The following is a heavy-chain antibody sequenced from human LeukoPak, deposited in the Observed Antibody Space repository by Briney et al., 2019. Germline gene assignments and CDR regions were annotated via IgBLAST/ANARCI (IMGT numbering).Heavy chain of an antibody. CDR2: IYYSGST. V-gene: IGHV4-59*01. CDR3: ARSAMARGVTPFDP. D-gene: IGHD3-10*01. Sequence: SETLSLTCTVSGGSISSYYWSWIRQPPGKGLEWIGYIYYSGSTNYNPSLKSRVTISVVTSKNQFSLKLSSVTAADTAVYYCARSAMARGVTPFDPWGQGTLVTVPS. J-gene: IGHJ5*02. CDR1: GGSISSYY.